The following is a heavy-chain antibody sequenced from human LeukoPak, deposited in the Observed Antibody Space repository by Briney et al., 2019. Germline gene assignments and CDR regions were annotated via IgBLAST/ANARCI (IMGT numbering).Heavy chain of an antibody. V-gene: IGHV4-34*01. Sequence: GSLRLSCAASGFTFISYTMHWVRQAPGTGLEWIGEINHSGSTNYNPSLKSRVTISVDTSKNQFSLKLSSVTAADTAVYYCARVRAGWFDPWGQGTLVTVSS. CDR3: ARVRAGWFDP. CDR1: GFTFISYT. CDR2: INHSGST. J-gene: IGHJ5*02.